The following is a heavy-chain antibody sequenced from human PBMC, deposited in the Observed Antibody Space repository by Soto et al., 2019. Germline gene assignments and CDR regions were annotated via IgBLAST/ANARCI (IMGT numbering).Heavy chain of an antibody. CDR1: VYTFTVYR. D-gene: IGHD2-8*01. J-gene: IGHJ6*02. CDR3: AKNGQPPYYYYGLEV. CDR2: ISGYNGDT. V-gene: IGHV1-18*01. Sequence: SVNVSCKASVYTFTVYRISWRRHATGQGLEWMGWISGYNGDTNYAQKFQGRVTMTIDTSTSIAYMELRSLTSDDTAVYFCAKNGQPPYYYYGLEVWGQGTTVTVSS.